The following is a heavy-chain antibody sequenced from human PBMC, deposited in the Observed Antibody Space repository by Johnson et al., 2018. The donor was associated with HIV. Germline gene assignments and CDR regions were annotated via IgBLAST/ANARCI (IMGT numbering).Heavy chain of an antibody. CDR1: GFTFSDAW. Sequence: QVQLVESGGGLVQPGGSLRVSCAASGFTFSDAWMSWVRQAPGKGLEGVSYISSRGSIIWYADSVKGRFTISRDNAKNSLYLQMNSLRAEDTDVYYCATYYDNSGYTLWGNAFDIWGQGTMVTVSS. D-gene: IGHD3-22*01. V-gene: IGHV3-11*04. CDR3: ATYYDNSGYTLWGNAFDI. J-gene: IGHJ3*02. CDR2: ISSRGSII.